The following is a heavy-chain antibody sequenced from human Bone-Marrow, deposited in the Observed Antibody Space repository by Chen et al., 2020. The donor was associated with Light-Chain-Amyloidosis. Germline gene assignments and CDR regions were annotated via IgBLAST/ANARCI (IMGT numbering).Heavy chain of an antibody. CDR3: ARRRDGYNFDY. Sequence: EVQREESGPEVKKPGESLKISCKGSGYTFPNYWIGWVRQMPGKGLEWMGVIYPDDSDARDSPSFEGQVTISAEKSITTAYLQWRSLKASDTAMYYCARRRDGYNFDYWGQGTLVTVSS. V-gene: IGHV5-51*01. J-gene: IGHJ4*02. CDR2: IYPDDSDA. D-gene: IGHD5-12*01. CDR1: GYTFPNYW.